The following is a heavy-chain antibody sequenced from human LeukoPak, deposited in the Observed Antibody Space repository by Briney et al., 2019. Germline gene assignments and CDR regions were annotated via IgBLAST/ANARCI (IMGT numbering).Heavy chain of an antibody. D-gene: IGHD3-3*02. V-gene: IGHV3-53*01. CDR2: IHNDGFT. Sequence: GGSLRLSCAASGFIVSSNYMTWVRQAPGKGLEWVSVIHNDGFTYYADSVKGRFTISRDNSKNTLYLQMNSLRVEDTAVYYCAALARDYWGQGTLVTVSS. J-gene: IGHJ4*02. CDR1: GFIVSSNY. CDR3: AALARDY.